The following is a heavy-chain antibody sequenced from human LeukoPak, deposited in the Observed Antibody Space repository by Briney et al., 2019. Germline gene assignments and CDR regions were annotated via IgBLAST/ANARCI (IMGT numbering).Heavy chain of an antibody. CDR2: ISNGGNI. J-gene: IGHJ5*02. CDR1: GGSFSGYY. Sequence: PSETLSLTCAVYGGSFSGYYWSWIRQPPGKGLEWIGSISNGGNIYYNPSLKSRVTISVDTSENQFSLKLNSVTAADTAVYYCARRPPASGADWFDPWGQGTLVTVSS. D-gene: IGHD1-26*01. V-gene: IGHV4-34*01. CDR3: ARRPPASGADWFDP.